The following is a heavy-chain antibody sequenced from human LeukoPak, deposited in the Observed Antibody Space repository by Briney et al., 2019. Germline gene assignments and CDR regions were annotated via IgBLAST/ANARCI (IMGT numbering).Heavy chain of an antibody. CDR2: ISGSGVST. Sequence: TGGSLRLSCAASGFTFSSYVMSWVRQAPGKGLEWVSAISGSGVSTYYADSVKGRFTISRDNSRNTLSLQMNSLRVEDTAVYYCAKLPMWRSGLPIYYYYMDVWGKGTTVTISS. V-gene: IGHV3-23*01. CDR1: GFTFSSYV. D-gene: IGHD2-15*01. J-gene: IGHJ6*03. CDR3: AKLPMWRSGLPIYYYYMDV.